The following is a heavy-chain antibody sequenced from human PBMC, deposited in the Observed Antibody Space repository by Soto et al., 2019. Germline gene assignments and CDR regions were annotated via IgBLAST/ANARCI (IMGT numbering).Heavy chain of an antibody. Sequence: GGSLRLSCAASGFTFSSYWMSWVSQAPGKRLEWVANIKQDGSEKYYVDSVKGRFTISRDNAKNSLYLQMNSLRAEDTAVYYCARDLDYYDSSGYPRPLDYWGQGTLVTASS. D-gene: IGHD3-22*01. CDR3: ARDLDYYDSSGYPRPLDY. CDR1: GFTFSSYW. J-gene: IGHJ4*02. CDR2: IKQDGSEK. V-gene: IGHV3-7*05.